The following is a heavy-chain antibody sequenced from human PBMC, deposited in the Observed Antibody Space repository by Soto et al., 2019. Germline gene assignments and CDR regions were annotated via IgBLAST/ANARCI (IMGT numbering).Heavy chain of an antibody. Sequence: QVQLQESGPGLVKPSETLSLTCTVSGGSISSYYWSWIRQPPGKGLEWIGYIYYSGSTNYNPSLKSRVTISVDTSKNQFSLKLSSVTAADTAVYYCASVGGQEPYRFDYWVLGTLVTVAS. J-gene: IGHJ4*01. D-gene: IGHD1-1*01. V-gene: IGHV4-59*01. CDR3: ASVGGQEPYRFDY. CDR2: IYYSGST. CDR1: GGSISSYY.